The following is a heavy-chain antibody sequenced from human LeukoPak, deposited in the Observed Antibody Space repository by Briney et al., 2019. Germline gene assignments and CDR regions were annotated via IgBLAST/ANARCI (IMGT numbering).Heavy chain of an antibody. CDR1: GDSISNYY. J-gene: IGHJ4*02. CDR3: ARVFHGIDS. V-gene: IGHV4-59*07. Sequence: PSDTLSLTCSVSGDSISNYYWSWIRQPPGKGMEWIGYISYSGNTNYNPSLKSRVTLSVDTSKTQFSLRLTSVTAADTAVYYCARVFHGIDSWGQGTLGTVSS. CDR2: ISYSGNT. D-gene: IGHD1-26*01.